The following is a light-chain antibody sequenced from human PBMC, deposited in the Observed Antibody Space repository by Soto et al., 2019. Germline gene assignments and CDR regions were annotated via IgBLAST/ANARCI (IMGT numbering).Light chain of an antibody. CDR1: SSDVGGYNY. V-gene: IGLV2-14*01. Sequence: QSVLTQPASVSGSPGQSITISCTGTSSDVGGYNYVSWYQQHPGKAPKPMIYEVSNRPSGVSNRFSGSKSGNTASLTISGLQAEDEADYYCSSYTSSGTYVFGTGTKVTVL. CDR3: SSYTSSGTYV. CDR2: EVS. J-gene: IGLJ1*01.